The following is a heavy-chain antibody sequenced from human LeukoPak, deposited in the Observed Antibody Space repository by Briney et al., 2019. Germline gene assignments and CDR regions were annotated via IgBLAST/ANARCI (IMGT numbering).Heavy chain of an antibody. V-gene: IGHV3-30*18. CDR2: VSHDGSKK. CDR1: GFIFSTYA. J-gene: IGHJ4*02. D-gene: IGHD1-26*01. Sequence: PGGSLRLSCDASGFIFSTYAMHWVRQAPGKGLEWVAVVSHDGSKKFYADSVKGRFTISRDNSKISLYLQMNSLRAEDTAVYYCAKDCCSGSYSFFDYWGQGTLVTVSS. CDR3: AKDCCSGSYSFFDY.